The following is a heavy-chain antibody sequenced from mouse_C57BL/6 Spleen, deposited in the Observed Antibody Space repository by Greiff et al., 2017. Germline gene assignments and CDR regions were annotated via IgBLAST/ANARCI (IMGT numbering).Heavy chain of an antibody. J-gene: IGHJ2*01. CDR3: ARRPVDY. Sequence: EVQLVESGGDLVKPGGSLKLSCAASGFTFSSYGMSWVRQTPDKRLEWVATISSGGSYTYYPDSVKGRFTISRDNAKNTLYLQMSSRKCEDTAMYYCARRPVDYWGQGTTLTVSS. CDR2: ISSGGSYT. CDR1: GFTFSSYG. V-gene: IGHV5-6*01.